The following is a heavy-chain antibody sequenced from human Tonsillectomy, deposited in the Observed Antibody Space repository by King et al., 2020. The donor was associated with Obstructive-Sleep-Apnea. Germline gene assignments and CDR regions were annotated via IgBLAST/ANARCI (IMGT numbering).Heavy chain of an antibody. CDR3: ARTGYSSGWYRAYGMDV. CDR2: ISTYNGKT. Sequence: QLVQSGGEVKKPGASVKVSCKASGYTFSSYGISWVRQAPGQGLEWMGWISTYNGKTNYAEKLQGRVTMTTDTSTSTAYMELRSLRSDDTAVYYCARTGYSSGWYRAYGMDVWGQGTTVTASS. CDR1: GYTFSSYG. J-gene: IGHJ6*02. V-gene: IGHV1-18*04. D-gene: IGHD6-19*01.